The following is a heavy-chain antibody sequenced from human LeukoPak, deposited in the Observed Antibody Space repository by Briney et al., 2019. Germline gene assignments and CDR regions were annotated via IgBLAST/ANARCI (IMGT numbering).Heavy chain of an antibody. CDR2: INHSGST. CDR1: GGSFSGYY. D-gene: IGHD3-10*01. J-gene: IGHJ5*02. Sequence: SETLSLTCAVYGGSFSGYYWSWIRQPPGKGLEWIGEINHSGSTNYNPSLKSRVTISVDTSKNQFSLKLSSVTAADTAVYYCARRPKYYYGSGSYFATWFDPWGQGTLVTVSS. CDR3: ARRPKYYYGSGSYFATWFDP. V-gene: IGHV4-34*01.